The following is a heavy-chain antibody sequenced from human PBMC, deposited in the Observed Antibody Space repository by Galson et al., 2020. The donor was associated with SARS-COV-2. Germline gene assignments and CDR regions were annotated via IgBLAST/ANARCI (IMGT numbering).Heavy chain of an antibody. CDR2: INPNSGGT. V-gene: IGHV1-2*02. Sequence: ASVKVSCKASGYIFTGYYMHWVRQAPGQGLEWMGWINPNSGGTNYAQKFQGRVTMSRDTSISTAYMELSRLRSDDTAVYYCARRVVSPDTNWFDPWGQGTLVTVSS. D-gene: IGHD3-22*01. J-gene: IGHJ5*02. CDR3: ARRVVSPDTNWFDP. CDR1: GYIFTGYY.